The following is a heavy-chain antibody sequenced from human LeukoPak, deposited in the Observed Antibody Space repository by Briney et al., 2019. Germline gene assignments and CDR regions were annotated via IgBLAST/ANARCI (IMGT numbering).Heavy chain of an antibody. CDR2: TRFDGSSE. CDR3: AKDSIPKSSFWSGYLGDPDY. Sequence: TGGSLRHSCAASGFSFSNYGMHWVRQAPGKGLQWMAFTRFDGSSEHYADSVKGRFTISRDNSKNTLYLQLNSLRLEDTAFYFCAKDSIPKSSFWSGYLGDPDYWGQGTLVTVSS. CDR1: GFSFSNYG. D-gene: IGHD3-3*01. V-gene: IGHV3-30*02. J-gene: IGHJ4*02.